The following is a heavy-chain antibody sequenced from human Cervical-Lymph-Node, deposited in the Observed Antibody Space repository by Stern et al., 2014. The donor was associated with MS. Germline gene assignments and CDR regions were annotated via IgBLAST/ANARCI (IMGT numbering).Heavy chain of an antibody. CDR1: GGTFSSYA. CDR3: ASRSQPGSSGWYYDYYYGMDV. J-gene: IGHJ6*02. D-gene: IGHD6-19*01. CDR2: IIPIFGTA. Sequence: QVQLVESGAEVKKPGSSVKVSCKASGGTFSSYAISWVRQAPGQGLEWMGGIIPIFGTANYAQKFQGRVTITEDESTSTAYMELSSLRSEDTAVYYCASRSQPGSSGWYYDYYYGMDVWGQGTTVTVSS. V-gene: IGHV1-69*01.